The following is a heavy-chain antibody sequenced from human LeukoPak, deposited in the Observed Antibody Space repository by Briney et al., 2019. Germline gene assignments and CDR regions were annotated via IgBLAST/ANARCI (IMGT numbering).Heavy chain of an antibody. D-gene: IGHD6-19*01. CDR3: AKDSGWYDYFDY. V-gene: IGHV3-30*18. CDR2: ISYDGSNK. CDR1: GFTFSSYG. Sequence: RGSLRLSCAASGFTFSSYGMHWVRQAPGKGLEWVAVISYDGSNKYYADSVKGRFTISRDNSKNTLYLQMNSLRAEDTAVYYCAKDSGWYDYFDYWGQGTLVTVSS. J-gene: IGHJ4*02.